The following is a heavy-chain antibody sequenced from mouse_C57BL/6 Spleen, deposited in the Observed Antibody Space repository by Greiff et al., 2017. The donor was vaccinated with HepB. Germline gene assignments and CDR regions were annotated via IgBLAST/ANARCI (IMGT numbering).Heavy chain of an antibody. Sequence: DVQLQESGPGLVKPSQSLSLTCSVTGYSITSGYYWNWIRQFPGNKQEWMGDISYDGSNNYNPSLKNRISITRDTSKNQFFLKLNSVTTEDTATYYCAREKLGPSGYFDYWGQGTTLTVSS. CDR2: ISYDGSN. V-gene: IGHV3-6*01. CDR3: AREKLGPSGYFDY. J-gene: IGHJ2*01. CDR1: GYSITSGYY. D-gene: IGHD4-1*01.